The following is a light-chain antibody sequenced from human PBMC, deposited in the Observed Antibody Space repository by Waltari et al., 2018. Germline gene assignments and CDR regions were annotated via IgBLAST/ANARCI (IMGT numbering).Light chain of an antibody. J-gene: IGLJ3*02. CDR3: LLHFGGDQLV. V-gene: IGLV7-43*01. CDR1: TGPVASAHY. Sequence: QTVVTQEPSLTVSPGGTVTLPCASITGPVASAHYHTWFQQMPGQAPRALIFSSTNKYSWTPARFSGSLLGGKAALTLSSVQPEDEADYYCLLHFGGDQLVFGGGTRLTVL. CDR2: SST.